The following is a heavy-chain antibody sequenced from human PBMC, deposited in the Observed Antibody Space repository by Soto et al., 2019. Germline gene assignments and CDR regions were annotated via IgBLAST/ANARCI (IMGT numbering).Heavy chain of an antibody. Sequence: GSLRLSCAASGFTLGRYGMSWVRQAPGKGLEWVSAVSPNGQGIYYADSVRGRFTISRDFSMNTVFLHMDSLRAEDTAVYYCAKDRDYPRDYFHYWGQGTLVTVSS. V-gene: IGHV3-23*01. D-gene: IGHD3-10*01. J-gene: IGHJ4*02. CDR2: VSPNGQGI. CDR1: GFTLGRYG. CDR3: AKDRDYPRDYFHY.